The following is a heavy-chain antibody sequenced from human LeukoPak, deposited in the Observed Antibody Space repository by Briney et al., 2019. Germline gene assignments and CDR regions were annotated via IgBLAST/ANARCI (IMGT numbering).Heavy chain of an antibody. CDR2: IYYSGST. CDR3: ARRDIDYDILTN. J-gene: IGHJ4*02. Sequence: PSETLSLTCTVSGDSISTYYWNWIRQPPGKGLEWIGYIYYSGSTNYNPSLKSRVTISVDTSKNQFSLKLSSVTAADTAVYYCARRDIDYDILTNWGQGTLVTVSS. V-gene: IGHV4-59*08. CDR1: GDSISTYY. D-gene: IGHD3-9*01.